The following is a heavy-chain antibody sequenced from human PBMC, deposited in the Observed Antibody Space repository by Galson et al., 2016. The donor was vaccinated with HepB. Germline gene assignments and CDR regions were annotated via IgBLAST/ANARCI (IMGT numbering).Heavy chain of an antibody. V-gene: IGHV3-43D*03. Sequence: SLRLSCAASGFTFEDYAMHWVRQGPGTGLEWVSLITWNGDSTYYADSVEGRFTISRDNSKNSLFLQTDSLRAEDTALYYCAKDIRQLHHILTGYSGDFDYWGQGALVTVSS. CDR2: ITWNGDST. CDR3: AKDIRQLHHILTGYSGDFDY. D-gene: IGHD3-9*01. CDR1: GFTFEDYA. J-gene: IGHJ4*02.